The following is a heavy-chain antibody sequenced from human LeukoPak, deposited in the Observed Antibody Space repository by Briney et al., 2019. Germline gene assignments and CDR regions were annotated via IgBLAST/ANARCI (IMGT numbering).Heavy chain of an antibody. CDR3: AKGLYYYAMDV. V-gene: IGHV3-23*01. CDR2: IGDSGGGT. J-gene: IGHJ6*02. CDR1: GFTFSNYA. Sequence: GGSLRLSCAASGFTFSNYAMTWVRQAPGKGLDWISAIGDSGGGTYYADSVKGRFTISRDNSQNTLYLQMSSLRAEDTAVYYCAKGLYYYAMDVWGQGTAVTVSS.